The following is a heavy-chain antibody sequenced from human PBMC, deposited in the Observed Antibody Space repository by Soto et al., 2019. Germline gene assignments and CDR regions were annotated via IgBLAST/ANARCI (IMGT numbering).Heavy chain of an antibody. CDR3: PRICNYCAQGGGRAVDY. D-gene: IGHD3-16*01. V-gene: IGHV3-33*01. CDR1: GFTFSSYG. J-gene: IGHJ4*02. CDR2: IWYDGSNK. Sequence: GGSLRLSCAASGFTFSSYGMNWVRQAPGKGLEWVAVIWYDGSNKDYADSVKGRLTISRDNSKNTLNLQMNSLRAEDTAVYYCPRICNYCAQGGGRAVDYWGQGTLVTVSS.